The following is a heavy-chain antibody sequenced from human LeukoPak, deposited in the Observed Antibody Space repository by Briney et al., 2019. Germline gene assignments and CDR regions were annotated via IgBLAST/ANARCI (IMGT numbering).Heavy chain of an antibody. V-gene: IGHV4-59*08. J-gene: IGHJ4*02. CDR3: ARHSTAMATLYYFDY. D-gene: IGHD5-18*01. CDR2: IYYSGST. Sequence: SETLSLTCTVSGGSISSYYWSWIRQPPGEGLEWIGYIYYSGSTNYNPSLKSRVTISVDTSKNQFSLKLSSVTAADTAVYYCARHSTAMATLYYFDYWGQGTLVTVSS. CDR1: GGSISSYY.